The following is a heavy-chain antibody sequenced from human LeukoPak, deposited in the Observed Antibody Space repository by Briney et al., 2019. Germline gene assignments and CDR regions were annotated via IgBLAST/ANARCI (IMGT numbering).Heavy chain of an antibody. D-gene: IGHD6-19*01. CDR2: ISGSGGGT. Sequence: GGSLRLSCAASGFTFSSYGMHWVRQAPGKGLERVSAISGSGGGTYYADSVKGRFTISRDNSKNTLYLQMNSLSTEDTAIYYCAKTTTGYSSGRYPGWPVDYWGQGTLVTVSS. J-gene: IGHJ4*02. CDR3: AKTTTGYSSGRYPGWPVDY. V-gene: IGHV3-23*01. CDR1: GFTFSSYG.